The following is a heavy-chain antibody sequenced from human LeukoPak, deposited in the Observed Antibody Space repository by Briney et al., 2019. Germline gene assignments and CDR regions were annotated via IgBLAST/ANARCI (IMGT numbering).Heavy chain of an antibody. V-gene: IGHV4-39*01. CDR1: GGSVSSSSSY. CDR2: VYYSGTT. Sequence: SQTLSLTCTVSGGSVSSSSSYWAWIRQPPGRGLEWIGSVYYSGTTYYNTSLESRVTISEDTSRNRFSLMLSSVTAADTAVYYCVRQNSDYYYYYLDVWGEGTTVIVSS. CDR3: VRQNSDYYYYYLDV. J-gene: IGHJ6*03. D-gene: IGHD1-7*01.